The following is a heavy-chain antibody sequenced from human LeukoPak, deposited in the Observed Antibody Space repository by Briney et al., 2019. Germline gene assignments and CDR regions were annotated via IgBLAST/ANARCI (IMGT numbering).Heavy chain of an antibody. V-gene: IGHV3-11*01. D-gene: IGHD1-26*01. CDR3: ARDSGATLALVYFDY. Sequence: PGGSLRLSCAASGFTFSDYYMSWIRQAPGKGLEWVSYISSSGSTIYYADSVKGRFTISRDNAKNSLYLQMNSLRAEDTAVYYRARDSGATLALVYFDYWGQGTLVTVSS. CDR2: ISSSGSTI. CDR1: GFTFSDYY. J-gene: IGHJ4*02.